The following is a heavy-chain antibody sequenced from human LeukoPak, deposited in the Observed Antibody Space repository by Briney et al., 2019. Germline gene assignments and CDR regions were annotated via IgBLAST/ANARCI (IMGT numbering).Heavy chain of an antibody. CDR3: ARFDYGALDAFDI. Sequence: SETLTLTCTVSGFSISSSYYWSWIRQPPGKGLEWIGYIYYSGSTNYTPSLKSRVTISVDTSKNQSSLKLSSVTAADTAVYYCARFDYGALDAFDIWGQGAMVTVSS. CDR2: IYYSGST. J-gene: IGHJ3*02. CDR1: GFSISSSYY. D-gene: IGHD4-17*01. V-gene: IGHV4-61*01.